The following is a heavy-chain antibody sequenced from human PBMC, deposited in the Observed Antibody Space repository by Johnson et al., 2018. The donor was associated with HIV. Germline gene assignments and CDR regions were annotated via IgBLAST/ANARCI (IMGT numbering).Heavy chain of an antibody. CDR3: ARGLQITFGGVIAPPDVFDI. CDR1: GFTLSKHA. CDR2: IWYDGSNK. D-gene: IGHD3-16*02. J-gene: IGHJ3*02. V-gene: IGHV3-33*01. Sequence: QVQLVESGGRVVQPGRSLRLSCAASGFTLSKHAMHWVRQAPGKGLEWVTVIWYDGSNKHYADSVKGRFTISRDKSKNTLFLQMNSLRAEDTALYYCARGLQITFGGVIAPPDVFDIWGQGTMVTVSS.